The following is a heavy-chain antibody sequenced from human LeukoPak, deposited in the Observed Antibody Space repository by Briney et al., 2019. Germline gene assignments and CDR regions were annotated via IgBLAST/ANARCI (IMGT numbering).Heavy chain of an antibody. CDR3: ARGYSGYGIDY. J-gene: IGHJ4*02. V-gene: IGHV3-7*01. D-gene: IGHD5-12*01. CDR1: GFTFSSYW. Sequence: GGSLRLSCAASGFTFSSYWMSWVRQAPGKGLEWEANIKQDGSEKYYVDSVKGRFTISRGNAKNSLYLQMNSLRAEDTAVYYCARGYSGYGIDYWGQGTLVTVSS. CDR2: IKQDGSEK.